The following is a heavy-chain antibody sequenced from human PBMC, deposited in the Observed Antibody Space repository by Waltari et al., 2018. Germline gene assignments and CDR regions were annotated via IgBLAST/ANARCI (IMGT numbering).Heavy chain of an antibody. CDR1: AGSIRSYY. CDR2: IFTSGIT. V-gene: IGHV4-4*07. D-gene: IGHD4-17*01. J-gene: IGHJ4*02. Sequence: QVQLQESGPGLVMPLETLSLPCSASAGSIRSYYWSWIRQPAGEVLEWVGHIFTSGITKYNPSLKSRVTMSVDTSKNQFSLKLTSVTAADTAVYYCARESGDYSPFDNWGQGTLVTVSS. CDR3: ARESGDYSPFDN.